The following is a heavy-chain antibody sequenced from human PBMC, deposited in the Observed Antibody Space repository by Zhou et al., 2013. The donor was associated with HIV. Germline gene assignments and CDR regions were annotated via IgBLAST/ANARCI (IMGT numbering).Heavy chain of an antibody. CDR1: GGTFSSYA. V-gene: IGHV1-18*01. Sequence: QVQLVQSGTELKRPGSSVKISCKASGGTFSSYAINWVRQAPGQGLEWMGWISPYNGDTKYSQKFQDRVTMTTETSTSTAYMDLGSLRSDDTAVYYCARVPSYKPLDFWGQGTLVTVSS. CDR3: ARVPSYKPLDF. CDR2: ISPYNGDT. J-gene: IGHJ4*02. D-gene: IGHD1-1*01.